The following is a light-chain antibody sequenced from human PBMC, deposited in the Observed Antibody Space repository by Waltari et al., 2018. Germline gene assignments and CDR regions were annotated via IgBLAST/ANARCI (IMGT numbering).Light chain of an antibody. CDR3: QQSLNTLWT. V-gene: IGKV1-39*01. Sequence: DIQMTQSPSSLSASVEDRVTITCRASQSISNYLNWYQHKPGNAPKLLIYAASSLQSGVPSRFRGSGYGTDFTLTITSLQPEDFATYYCQQSLNTLWTFGPGTKVEIK. CDR2: AAS. CDR1: QSISNY. J-gene: IGKJ1*01.